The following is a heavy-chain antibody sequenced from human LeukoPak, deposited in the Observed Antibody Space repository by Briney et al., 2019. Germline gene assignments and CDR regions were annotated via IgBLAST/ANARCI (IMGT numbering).Heavy chain of an antibody. Sequence: PGGSLRLSCVASGFTFSNHQMNWVRQAPGKGLEWVSFITYDSTYINYADSVKGRFTISRDNPKNSLYLQMNSLRAMDRAEYYCAKDLGTTSRAFDIWGQGTMVIVS. D-gene: IGHD2/OR15-2a*01. J-gene: IGHJ3*02. CDR2: ITYDSTYI. V-gene: IGHV3-21*03. CDR3: AKDLGTTSRAFDI. CDR1: GFTFSNHQ.